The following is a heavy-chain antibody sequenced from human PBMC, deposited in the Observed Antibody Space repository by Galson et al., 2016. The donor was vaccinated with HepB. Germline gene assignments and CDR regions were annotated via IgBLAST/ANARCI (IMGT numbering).Heavy chain of an antibody. Sequence: SLRLSCAASRFTFSNYMMNWVRQAPGKGLEWVSAIGGSGGDTYYADSVKGRFTISRDNSKNTLYLHINSLRAEDTAVYYCARRYDTPGYYYIDFWGQGTLVTVSS. CDR3: ARRYDTPGYYYIDF. V-gene: IGHV3-23*01. D-gene: IGHD3-22*01. CDR1: RFTFSNYM. J-gene: IGHJ4*02. CDR2: IGGSGGDT.